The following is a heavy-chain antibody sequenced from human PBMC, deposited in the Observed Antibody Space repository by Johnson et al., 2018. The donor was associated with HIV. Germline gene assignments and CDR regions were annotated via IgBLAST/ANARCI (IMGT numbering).Heavy chain of an antibody. V-gene: IGHV3-66*01. CDR1: GFTVSSNY. J-gene: IGHJ3*02. CDR2: IYSGGST. D-gene: IGHD1-14*01. Sequence: MLLVESGGGLVQPGGSLRLSCAASGFTVSSNYMNWVRQAPGKGLEWVSVIYSGGSTFYADSVKGRFTISRDNSKNSLYLQMNSLRAEDTALYYCAREGQEPPGQKDAFDIWGQGTMVTVAS. CDR3: AREGQEPPGQKDAFDI.